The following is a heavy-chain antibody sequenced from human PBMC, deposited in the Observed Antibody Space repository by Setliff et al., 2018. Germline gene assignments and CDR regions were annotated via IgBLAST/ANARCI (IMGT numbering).Heavy chain of an antibody. CDR1: GASLSSDGYY. D-gene: IGHD6-19*01. J-gene: IGHJ2*01. CDR2: IYYNGNT. V-gene: IGHV4-31*03. Sequence: PSETLYLTCIVSGASLSSDGYYWSWIRQHPGKGLEWIGYIYYNGNTYYNPSLKSRVTISLDTSKNQFSLELSSVTAADTAVYYCARSRTIAVKGGVFAVWGRGTLVTVSS. CDR3: ARSRTIAVKGGVFAV.